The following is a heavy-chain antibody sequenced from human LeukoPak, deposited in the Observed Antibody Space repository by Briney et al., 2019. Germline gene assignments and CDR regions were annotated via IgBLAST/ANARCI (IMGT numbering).Heavy chain of an antibody. V-gene: IGHV4-59*01. D-gene: IGHD6-13*01. CDR3: ARYSAAAGRYYFDY. CDR2: IYYRWST. J-gene: IGHJ4*02. CDR1: GGSISNYF. Sequence: PSETLSLTCTVSGGSISNYFWAWIRQPPGKGLEWLGYIYYRWSTNYNPSLKSRVTISLDTSKNHLSLKLSSVTAADTAVYYCARYSAAAGRYYFDYWGQGTLVTVSS.